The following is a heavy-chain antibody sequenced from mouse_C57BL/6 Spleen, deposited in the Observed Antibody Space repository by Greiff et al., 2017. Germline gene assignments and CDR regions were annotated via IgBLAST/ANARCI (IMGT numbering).Heavy chain of an antibody. CDR2: IDPETGGT. J-gene: IGHJ2*01. Sequence: QVQLQQSGAELVRPGASVTLSCKASGYTFTDYEMHWVKQTPVHGLEWIGAIDPETGGTAYNQKFKGKAILTADKSSSTAYMELRSLTSEDSAVYYCTRKGYGSSFDYWGQGTTLTVSS. CDR1: GYTFTDYE. D-gene: IGHD1-1*01. V-gene: IGHV1-15*01. CDR3: TRKGYGSSFDY.